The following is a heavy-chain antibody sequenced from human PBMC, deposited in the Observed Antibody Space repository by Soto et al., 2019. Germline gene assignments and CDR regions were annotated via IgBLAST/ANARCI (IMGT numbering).Heavy chain of an antibody. CDR2: INHSGST. CDR3: ARVLLWFGELLDHWFDP. D-gene: IGHD3-10*01. V-gene: IGHV4-34*01. J-gene: IGHJ5*02. CDR1: VGSFSGSY. Sequence: SETLSLTCAVSVGSFSGSYWSWIRQPPGKGLEWIGEINHSGSTNYNPSLKSRVTIPVDTSKNQFSLKLSSVTAADTAVYYCARVLLWFGELLDHWFDPWGQGTLVTVSS.